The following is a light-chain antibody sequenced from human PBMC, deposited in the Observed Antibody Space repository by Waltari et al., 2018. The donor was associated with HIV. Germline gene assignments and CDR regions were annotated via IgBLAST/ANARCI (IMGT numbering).Light chain of an antibody. CDR2: WAS. J-gene: IGKJ2*01. CDR1: QTIFYSSNNKNY. CDR3: QQFYRTPYT. V-gene: IGKV4-1*01. Sequence: DIVMNQSPDSLAVSVGEWATVNFKCIQTIFYSSNNKNYLAWYHQKPGQSPKLLISWASTREFGVPDRFSGSGSGTDFTLTISSLQAEDVAVYYCQQFYRTPYTFGQGTRLEFK.